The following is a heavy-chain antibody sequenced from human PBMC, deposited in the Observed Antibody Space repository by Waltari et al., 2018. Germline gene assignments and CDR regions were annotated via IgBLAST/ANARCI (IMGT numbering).Heavy chain of an antibody. CDR3: AREDSSSWYRWFDP. CDR2: IYTSGST. CDR1: GGSISSYY. V-gene: IGHV4-4*07. D-gene: IGHD6-13*01. J-gene: IGHJ5*02. Sequence: QVQLQESGPGLVKPSETLSLTCTVSGGSISSYYWSWIRQPAGKGLEWIGRIYTSGSTNYNPYLKSRVTMSVDTSKNQFSLKLSSVTAADTAVYYCAREDSSSWYRWFDPWGQGTLVTVSS.